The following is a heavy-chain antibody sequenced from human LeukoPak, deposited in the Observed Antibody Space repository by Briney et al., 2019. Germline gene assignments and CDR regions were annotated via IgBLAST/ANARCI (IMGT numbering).Heavy chain of an antibody. Sequence: PSETLSLTCAVYGGSFSGYYWSWIRQPPGKGLEWIGEINHSGSTNYNPSLKSRVTIPVDTSKNQFSLKLSSVTAADTAVYYCAGGYCSGGSCPRYNWFDPWGQGTLVTVSS. V-gene: IGHV4-34*01. CDR2: INHSGST. CDR1: GGSFSGYY. J-gene: IGHJ5*02. D-gene: IGHD2-15*01. CDR3: AGGYCSGGSCPRYNWFDP.